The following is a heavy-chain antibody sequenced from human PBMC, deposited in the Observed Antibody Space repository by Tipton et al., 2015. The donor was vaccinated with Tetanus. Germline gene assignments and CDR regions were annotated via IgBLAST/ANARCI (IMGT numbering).Heavy chain of an antibody. CDR3: ARGDVLGLTTVTTLGDY. CDR2: IYYSGST. D-gene: IGHD4-17*01. J-gene: IGHJ4*02. V-gene: IGHV4-30-4*01. CDR1: GGSISSGDYY. Sequence: TLSLTCTVSGGSISSGDYYWSWIRQPPGKGLEWIGYIYYSGSTYYNPSLKSRVTISVDTSKNQFSLKLSSVTAADTAVYYCARGDVLGLTTVTTLGDYWGQGTLVTVSS.